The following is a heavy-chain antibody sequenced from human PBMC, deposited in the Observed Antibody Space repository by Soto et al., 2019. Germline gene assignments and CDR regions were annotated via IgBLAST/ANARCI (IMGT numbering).Heavy chain of an antibody. Sequence: QVQLVQSGPELKKPGSSVKVSCKAPGDTFNSYGISWVRQAPGQGLEWMGGIVPMFGTTNLALKFEDRVTITSDELTTTVYMEISGLTSEATAVYCCALDLADVHIWDVFDVCGHGPTVTVSS. V-gene: IGHV1-69*01. CDR3: ALDLADVHIWDVFDV. D-gene: IGHD6-13*01. CDR2: IVPMFGTT. CDR1: GDTFNSYG. J-gene: IGHJ3*01.